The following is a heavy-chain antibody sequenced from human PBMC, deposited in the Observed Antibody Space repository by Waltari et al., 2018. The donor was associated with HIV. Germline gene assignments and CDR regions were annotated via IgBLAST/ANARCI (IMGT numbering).Heavy chain of an antibody. Sequence: DVYLVESGGGVVTTGGSIRLTCEASGFEFRHYSLNWVRQSPMRGLGCVAAIRRGNNEKNYLDSVRGRFVISRDNSESSVYLQMDSLREEDTATYFCVRDDPGYGPIDFWGQGTLVTV. CDR1: GFEFRHYS. CDR3: VRDDPGYGPIDF. CDR2: IRRGNNEK. D-gene: IGHD3-10*01. V-gene: IGHV3-21*04. J-gene: IGHJ4*02.